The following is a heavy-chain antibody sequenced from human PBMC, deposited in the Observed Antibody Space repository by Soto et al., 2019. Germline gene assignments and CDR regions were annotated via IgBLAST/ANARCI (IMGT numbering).Heavy chain of an antibody. J-gene: IGHJ6*02. CDR1: GFTFSSYG. CDR2: ISDDGSNK. Sequence: QVQLVESGGGVVQPGRSLRLSCAASGFTFSSYGMHWVRQAPGKGLERVAVISDDGSNKYYADSVKGRFTISRDNSKNTLYLQMNRLRADDTAVYYCAKETTTAYYYYYGMDVWGQGTTVTVSS. V-gene: IGHV3-30*18. D-gene: IGHD4-4*01. CDR3: AKETTTAYYYYYGMDV.